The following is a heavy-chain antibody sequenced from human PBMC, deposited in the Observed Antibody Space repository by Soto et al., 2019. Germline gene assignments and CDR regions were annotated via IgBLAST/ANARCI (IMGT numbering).Heavy chain of an antibody. CDR2: ISGSGKTI. CDR3: ARDGGRGWDLDN. V-gene: IGHV3-11*01. J-gene: IGHJ4*02. D-gene: IGHD6-19*01. CDR1: GFTFSVYY. Sequence: QVQLVESGGGLVRPGGSLRLSCAASGFTFSVYYMSWLRQAPGKGLEWVSHISGSGKTIYYADSVKGRFSISRDNAERSLYLQMNSLRGEVTAVYFCARDGGRGWDLDNWGQGTLVTVSS.